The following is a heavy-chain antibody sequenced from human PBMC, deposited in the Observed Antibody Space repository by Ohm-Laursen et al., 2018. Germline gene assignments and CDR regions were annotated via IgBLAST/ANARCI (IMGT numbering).Heavy chain of an antibody. CDR3: ARDQRSHHGNYYGMDV. Sequence: SVKVSCKTSGYTFTSYDINWVRQAPGQGLEWMAWISAYSGNTYYAQGFQGRVTMTTDTSTNRAYMELRSLRSDDTAVYYCARDQRSHHGNYYGMDVWGQGTTVTVSS. J-gene: IGHJ6*02. D-gene: IGHD4-23*01. CDR2: ISAYSGNT. V-gene: IGHV1-18*01. CDR1: GYTFTSYD.